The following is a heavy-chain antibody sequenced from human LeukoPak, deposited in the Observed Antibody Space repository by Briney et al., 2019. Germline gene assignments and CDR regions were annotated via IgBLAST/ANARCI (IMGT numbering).Heavy chain of an antibody. J-gene: IGHJ4*02. CDR1: GFTFSSYS. CDR2: IRYDGSNK. V-gene: IGHV3-30*02. Sequence: GGSLRLSCAASGFTFSSYSMHWVRQAPGKGLEWVAFIRYDGSNKYYADSVKGRFTISRDNSKNTLYLQMNSLRAEDTAVYYCANGHRIEPGYSSGWSRGRDYWGQGTLVTVSS. D-gene: IGHD6-19*01. CDR3: ANGHRIEPGYSSGWSRGRDY.